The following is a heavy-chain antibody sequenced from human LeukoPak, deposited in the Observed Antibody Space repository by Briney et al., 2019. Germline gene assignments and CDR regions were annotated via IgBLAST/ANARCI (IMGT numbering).Heavy chain of an antibody. CDR1: GYSFSSYW. V-gene: IGHV5-51*01. D-gene: IGHD2-2*01. Sequence: RGESLKISCKGSGYSFSSYWIGWVRQMPGKGLEWMGIIYPGDSDTRYSPSFQGQVTVSADKSISTAYLQWSSLKASGTAIYYCAREYGYCNNASCAFDPWGQGTLVTVSS. J-gene: IGHJ5*02. CDR2: IYPGDSDT. CDR3: AREYGYCNNASCAFDP.